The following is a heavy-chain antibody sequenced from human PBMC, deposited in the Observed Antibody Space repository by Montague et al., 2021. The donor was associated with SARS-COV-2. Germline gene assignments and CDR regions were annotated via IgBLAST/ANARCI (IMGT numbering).Heavy chain of an antibody. CDR2: IYSGGSST. CDR1: GFTFGMYA. CDR3: VKDRDPSSAYGMDV. Sequence: SLRLSCAASGFTFGMYAMSWVRQAPGKGLEWVSVIYSGGSSTYYADSVXGRFTISRDNSKNTLYLQMNSLRAEDTAVYYCVKDRDPSSAYGMDVWGQGTTVTVSS. J-gene: IGHJ6*02. D-gene: IGHD3-10*01. V-gene: IGHV3-23*03.